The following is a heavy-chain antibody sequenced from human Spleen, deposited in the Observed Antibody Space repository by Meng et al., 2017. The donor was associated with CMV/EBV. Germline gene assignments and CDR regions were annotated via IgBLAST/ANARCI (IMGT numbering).Heavy chain of an antibody. D-gene: IGHD6-6*01. CDR3: ARIAYSSSSFDY. J-gene: IGHJ4*02. CDR2: SNAGNGNT. CDR1: GDTFTSYA. Sequence: VQFGAKVKRPVASVRVSCKASGDTFTSYAMHWVRQAPGQRLEWMGWSNAGNGNTKYSQEFQGRVTITRDTSASTAYMELSRLRSDDTAVYYCARIAYSSSSFDYWGQGTLVTVSS. V-gene: IGHV1-3*02.